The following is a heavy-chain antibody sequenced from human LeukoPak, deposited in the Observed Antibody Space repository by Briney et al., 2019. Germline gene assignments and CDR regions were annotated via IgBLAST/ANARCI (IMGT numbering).Heavy chain of an antibody. D-gene: IGHD2-2*02. J-gene: IGHJ6*03. CDR3: ARGYCSSTSCYTYYYYYYMDV. V-gene: IGHV3-30-3*01. CDR2: ISNDGNNK. CDR1: GFTFSNYA. Sequence: GGSLRLSCAASGFTFSNYAIHWVRQAPGKGLEWVAVISNDGNNKYYADSVKGRFTISRDNSRYTLYLQMNTLKPEDTAVYYCARGYCSSTSCYTYYYYYYMDVWGKGTTVTVSS.